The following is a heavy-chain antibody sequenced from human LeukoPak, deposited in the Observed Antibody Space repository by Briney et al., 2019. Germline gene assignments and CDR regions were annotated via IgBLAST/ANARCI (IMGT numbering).Heavy chain of an antibody. CDR2: ISYDGSNK. Sequence: GGSLRLSCAASGFTFSSYAMHWVRQAPGKGLEWVAVISYDGSNKYYADSVKGRFTISRDNSKNTLYLQMNSLRAEDAAVYYCRYDSSGYDYWGQGTLVTVSS. CDR1: GFTFSSYA. V-gene: IGHV3-30*04. J-gene: IGHJ4*02. CDR3: RYDSSGYDY. D-gene: IGHD3-22*01.